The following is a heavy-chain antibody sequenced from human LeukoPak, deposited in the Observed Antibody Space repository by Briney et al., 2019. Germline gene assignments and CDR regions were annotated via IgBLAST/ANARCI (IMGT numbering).Heavy chain of an antibody. V-gene: IGHV3-48*01. Sequence: GGSLRLSCAASGFTFSSYGMNWVRQATGKGLEWVSYISSSSSTIYYADSVKGRFTIYRDNAKNSLYLQMNSLRAEDTAVYYCARDKGRIAAAGTPYGMDVWGQGTTVTVSS. CDR1: GFTFSSYG. J-gene: IGHJ6*02. D-gene: IGHD6-13*01. CDR2: ISSSSSTI. CDR3: ARDKGRIAAAGTPYGMDV.